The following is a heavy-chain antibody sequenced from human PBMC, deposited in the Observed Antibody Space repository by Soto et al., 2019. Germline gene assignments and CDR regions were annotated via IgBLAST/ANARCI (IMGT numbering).Heavy chain of an antibody. V-gene: IGHV3-23*01. D-gene: IGHD6-13*01. CDR3: AKVNRGEQQLVRDVFYI. CDR1: GLTLRHCA. J-gene: IGHJ3*02. CDR2: VRRSADTT. Sequence: EGSLRVSWAGSGLTLRHCAMSLVRQAPGKGLEWVSSVRRSADTTYYADSVKGRFTISRDNSKNTLYLQMNSLRAEETAVYFCAKVNRGEQQLVRDVFYIWSQGSMDTVS.